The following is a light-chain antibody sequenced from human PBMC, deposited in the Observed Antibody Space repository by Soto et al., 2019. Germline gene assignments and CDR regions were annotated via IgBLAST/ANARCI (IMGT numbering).Light chain of an antibody. J-gene: IGKJ5*01. Sequence: EIVLTQSPATLSLSPGERATLSCRASQSVDSYLAWYQQKPGQAPSLLIYGASNRATGIPARFSGSGSGTDFTLTISSLEPEDFAVYYCQQRSDWPITFGQGTRLEIK. V-gene: IGKV3-11*01. CDR2: GAS. CDR3: QQRSDWPIT. CDR1: QSVDSY.